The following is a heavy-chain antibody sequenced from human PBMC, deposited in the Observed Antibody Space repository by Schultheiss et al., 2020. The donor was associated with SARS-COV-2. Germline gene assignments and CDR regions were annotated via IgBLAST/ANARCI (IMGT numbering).Heavy chain of an antibody. V-gene: IGHV4-59*12. D-gene: IGHD6-19*01. CDR1: GGSISPYY. Sequence: SETLSLTCAVYGGSISPYYWTWIRQPPGKGLEWIGYIYYSGSTNYNPSLKSRVTISVDTSKNQFSLKLSSVTAADTAVYYCARGLAGYFDYWGQGTLVTVSS. J-gene: IGHJ4*02. CDR3: ARGLAGYFDY. CDR2: IYYSGST.